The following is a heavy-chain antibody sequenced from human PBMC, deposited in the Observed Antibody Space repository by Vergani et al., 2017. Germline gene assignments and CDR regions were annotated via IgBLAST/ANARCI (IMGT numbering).Heavy chain of an antibody. CDR3: AKDISXWPEYYYCYYGMDV. Sequence: EVQLVESGGVVVQPGGSLRLSCAASGFTFDDYTMHWVRQAPGKGLEWVSLISWDGGSTYYADSVKGRFTISRDNSKNSLYLQMNSLRTEDTALYYCAKDISXWPEYYYCYYGMDVWGQGTTVTVSS. J-gene: IGHJ6*02. D-gene: IGHD6-19*01. CDR1: GFTFDDYT. V-gene: IGHV3-43*01. CDR2: ISWDGGST.